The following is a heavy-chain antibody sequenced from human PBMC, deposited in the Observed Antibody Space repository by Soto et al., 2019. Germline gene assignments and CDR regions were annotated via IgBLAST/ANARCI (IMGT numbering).Heavy chain of an antibody. V-gene: IGHV4-59*04. D-gene: IGHD3-22*01. CDR1: GASIRSDD. CDR2: IHYSGRT. Sequence: SETLSLTCTVSGASIRSDDWSWILQPPWRGLEWIGHIHYSGRTKYNPSLKSRATMSVDTSKNQFSLQLSSVTAADTAVYYCAITEDSDNSGNADWFDPWGQGILVTVSS. J-gene: IGHJ5*02. CDR3: AITEDSDNSGNADWFDP.